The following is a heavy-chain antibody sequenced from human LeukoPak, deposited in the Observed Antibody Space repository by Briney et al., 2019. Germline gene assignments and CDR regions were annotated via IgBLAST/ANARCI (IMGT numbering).Heavy chain of an antibody. J-gene: IGHJ3*01. D-gene: IGHD1-1*01. CDR2: IYPADSET. Sequence: GESLKISCQASGYTFVNYWIDWVRQMPGKGLEWMGIIYPADSETRYGPSFQGHVTISADDSSSVAYLQWNSLKASDTARYYCMAYNWGEAPDFDLWGQGTMVTVSS. V-gene: IGHV5-51*01. CDR3: MAYNWGEAPDFDL. CDR1: GYTFVNYW.